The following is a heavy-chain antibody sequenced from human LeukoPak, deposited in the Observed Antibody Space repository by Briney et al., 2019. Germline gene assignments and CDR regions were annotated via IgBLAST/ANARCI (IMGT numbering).Heavy chain of an antibody. J-gene: IGHJ6*04. CDR1: GFTFSSYG. V-gene: IGHV3-23*01. Sequence: GGSLRLSCAASGFTFSSYGMSWVRQAPGKGLEWVSAISGSGGSTYYADSVKGRFTISRDNSKNTLYLQMNSLRAEDTAVYYCARARGEWYYYGLGSYYNPGPKDVWGKGTTVTVSS. CDR3: ARARGEWYYYGLGSYYNPGPKDV. CDR2: ISGSGGST. D-gene: IGHD3-10*01.